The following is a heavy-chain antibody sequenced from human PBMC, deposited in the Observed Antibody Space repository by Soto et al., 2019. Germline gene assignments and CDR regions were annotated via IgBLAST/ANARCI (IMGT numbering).Heavy chain of an antibody. CDR3: ARDAIAGATDGYFDY. V-gene: IGHV3-33*01. CDR1: GFTFSSYG. Sequence: QVQLVESGGGVVQPGRSLRLSCAASGFTFSSYGMHWVRQAPGKGLEWVAVIWYDGSNKYYADSVKGRFTISRDNSKNTLYLQMYSLRAEDTAVYYCARDAIAGATDGYFDYWGQGTLVTVSS. CDR2: IWYDGSNK. J-gene: IGHJ4*02. D-gene: IGHD1-26*01.